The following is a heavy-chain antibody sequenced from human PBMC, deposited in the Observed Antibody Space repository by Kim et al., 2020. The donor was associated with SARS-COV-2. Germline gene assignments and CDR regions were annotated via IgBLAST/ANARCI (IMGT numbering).Heavy chain of an antibody. Sequence: SETLSLTCAVYGGSFSGYYWSWIRQPPGKGLEWIGEINHSGSTNYNPSLKSRVTISVDTSKNQFSLKLSSVTAADTAVYYCARGKGYCSGGSCWLGQRIDYWGQGTLVTVSS. CDR1: GGSFSGYY. CDR2: INHSGST. V-gene: IGHV4-34*01. CDR3: ARGKGYCSGGSCWLGQRIDY. D-gene: IGHD2-15*01. J-gene: IGHJ4*02.